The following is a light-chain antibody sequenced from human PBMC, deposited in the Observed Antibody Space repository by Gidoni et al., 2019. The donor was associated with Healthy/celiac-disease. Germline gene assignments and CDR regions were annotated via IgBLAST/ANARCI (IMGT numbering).Light chain of an antibody. CDR2: DAS. CDR3: QQRSNWPPLT. J-gene: IGKJ4*01. V-gene: IGKV3-11*01. Sequence: EIVLTQSPATLSLSPGERATLSCRASQSVSSYLAWDQQKPGQAPRLLIYDASNRATGIPARSSGSGSGTDFTLTISSLEPEDFAVYYCQQRSNWPPLTFGGGTKVEIK. CDR1: QSVSSY.